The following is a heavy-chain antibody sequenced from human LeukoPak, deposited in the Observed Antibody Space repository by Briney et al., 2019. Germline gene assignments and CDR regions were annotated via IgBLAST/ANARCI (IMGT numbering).Heavy chain of an antibody. Sequence: GGSLRLSCAASGFTFSSNWMHWVRQAPGKGLVWVSRINEDGSTTNYADSVKGRSTIFRDNAKNTLYLQMNSLRAEDTAVYYCARARSSGWYYGMDVWGQGTTVTVSS. D-gene: IGHD6-19*01. CDR3: ARARSSGWYYGMDV. V-gene: IGHV3-74*01. CDR1: GFTFSSNW. CDR2: INEDGSTT. J-gene: IGHJ6*02.